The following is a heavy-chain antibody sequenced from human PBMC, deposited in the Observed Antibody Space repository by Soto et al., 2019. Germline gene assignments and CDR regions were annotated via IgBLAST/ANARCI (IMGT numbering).Heavy chain of an antibody. V-gene: IGHV3-23*01. CDR1: GCTFSSYA. D-gene: IGHD2-2*01. J-gene: IGHJ4*03. CDR3: AKDRGPIVVVQNYAFDI. CDR2: ISGSGGST. Sequence: VGSLRLSCAASGCTFSSYAMSWVRHSPGKGLEWVSAISGSGGSTYYADSVKGRFTISRDNSKNTLYLQMNSLRAEDTAVYYCAKDRGPIVVVQNYAFDIWGQGTLVTVSS.